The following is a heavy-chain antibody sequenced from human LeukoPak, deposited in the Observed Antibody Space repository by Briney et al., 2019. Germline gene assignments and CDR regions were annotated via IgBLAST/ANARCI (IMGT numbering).Heavy chain of an antibody. D-gene: IGHD2/OR15-2a*01. CDR1: GFAFKTYA. CDR2: ISYDGVVK. CDR3: ARDLSTHYSIDF. V-gene: IGHV3-30-3*01. J-gene: IGHJ4*02. Sequence: GGSLRLSCAASGFAFKTYAIHWVRQTPGKGLEWVTFISYDGVVKYYADSVKGRLIISRDNSKNAVNLHMSSLRPEDTAVYYCARDLSTHYSIDFWGPGTLVSVSS.